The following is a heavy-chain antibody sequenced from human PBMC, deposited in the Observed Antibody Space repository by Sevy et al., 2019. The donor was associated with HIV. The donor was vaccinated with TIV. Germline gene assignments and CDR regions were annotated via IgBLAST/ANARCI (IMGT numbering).Heavy chain of an antibody. CDR3: ATHAGIAAAGRVFDY. CDR2: TRNKAESYTT. D-gene: IGHD6-13*01. V-gene: IGHV3-72*01. J-gene: IGHJ4*02. CDR1: GFTFSDHY. Sequence: GGSLRLSCAASGFTFSDHYMEWVRQAPGKGLEWVGRTRNKAESYTTEYAAAVKGRFTTSSDDTKNSLYLQMNSLKTENTAEYYCATHAGIAAAGRVFDYWGQGSLVTVSS.